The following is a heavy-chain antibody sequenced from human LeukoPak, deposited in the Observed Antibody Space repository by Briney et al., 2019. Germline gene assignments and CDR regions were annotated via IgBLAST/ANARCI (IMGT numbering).Heavy chain of an antibody. D-gene: IGHD3-9*01. J-gene: IGHJ4*02. V-gene: IGHV4-59*01. CDR1: GGSISSYY. Sequence: PSETLSLTCTVSGGSISSYYWSWIRQPPGKGLEWIGYIYYSGSTNYNPSLKSRVTISVDTSKNQFSLKLSSVTAADTAVYYCARGPQKYFDWLLRPQNFDYWGQGTLVTVSS. CDR2: IYYSGST. CDR3: ARGPQKYFDWLLRPQNFDY.